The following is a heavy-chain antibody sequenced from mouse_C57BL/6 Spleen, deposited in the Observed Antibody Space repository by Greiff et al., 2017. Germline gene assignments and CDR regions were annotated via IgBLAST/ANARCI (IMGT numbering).Heavy chain of an antibody. Sequence: VQLQQPGAELVKPVASVKMSCKASGYSFTSYWVTWLKPRPGQGLEWIGDIYPGSDSPYYNEKFKSKATLTVDTSSSTAYLQLSSLTSEDSAVYYCAIFTTHYYAMDYWGQGSSATVAS. J-gene: IGHJ4*01. CDR1: GYSFTSYW. CDR3: AIFTTHYYAMDY. CDR2: IYPGSDSP. D-gene: IGHD1-1*01. V-gene: IGHV1-55*01.